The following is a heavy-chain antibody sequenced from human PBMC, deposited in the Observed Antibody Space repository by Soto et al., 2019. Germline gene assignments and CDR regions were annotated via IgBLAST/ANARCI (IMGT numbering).Heavy chain of an antibody. CDR3: ARDLWGYCGTDCYPLDV. D-gene: IGHD2-21*02. V-gene: IGHV4-59*01. Sequence: SETLSLTCTVSDSSISRYYWSWIRQPPGEGLEWIGYMYNTGSTVYNPSFKSRVTISVDTSKNQFSLKLNSVTAADTAVYYCARDLWGYCGTDCYPLDVWGQGTTVTVSS. CDR1: DSSISRYY. CDR2: MYNTGST. J-gene: IGHJ6*02.